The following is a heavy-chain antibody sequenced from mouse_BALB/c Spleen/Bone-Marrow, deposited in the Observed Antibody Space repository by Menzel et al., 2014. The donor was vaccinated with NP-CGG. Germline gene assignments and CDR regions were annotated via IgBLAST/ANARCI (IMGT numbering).Heavy chain of an antibody. Sequence: QVQLQQSGPELVRPGVSVKISCKGSGYTFTDYAMHWVKQSHAKSLEWIGAISTYSGNTSYNQKFKGKATMTVDKSSSTAYMELARLTSEDSAIYYCARGNRYDGAWFAYWGQGTLVTVSA. D-gene: IGHD2-14*01. CDR2: ISTYSGNT. V-gene: IGHV1-67*01. J-gene: IGHJ3*01. CDR1: GYTFTDYA. CDR3: ARGNRYDGAWFAY.